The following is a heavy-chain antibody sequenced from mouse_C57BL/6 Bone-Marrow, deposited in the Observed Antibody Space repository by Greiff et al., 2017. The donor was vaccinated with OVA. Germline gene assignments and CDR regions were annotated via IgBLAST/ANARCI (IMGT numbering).Heavy chain of an antibody. CDR2: ISDGGSYT. J-gene: IGHJ4*01. D-gene: IGHD2-1*01. CDR3: AREPLYQPRAMDY. CDR1: GFTFSSYA. Sequence: EVKVVESGGGLVKPGGSLKLSCAASGFTFSSYAMSWVRQTPEKRLEWVATISDGGSYTYYPDNVKGRFTISRDNAKNNLYLQMSHLKSEDTAMYYCAREPLYQPRAMDYWGQGNSETVSS. V-gene: IGHV5-4*01.